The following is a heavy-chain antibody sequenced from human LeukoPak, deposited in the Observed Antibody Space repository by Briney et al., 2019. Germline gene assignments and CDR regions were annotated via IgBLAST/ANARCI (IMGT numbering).Heavy chain of an antibody. CDR3: ATQDGHDNSGHYGY. Sequence: GGSVRLSCAASGFSFSNFGMHWVRQAPGKGLEWVAVISYDGSNKYFADSVKGRFTISRDNSKNTLYLQMNSLRAEDTAVYYCATQDGHDNSGHYGYWGQGTLVTVSS. CDR2: ISYDGSNK. D-gene: IGHD3-22*01. CDR1: GFSFSNFG. V-gene: IGHV3-30*03. J-gene: IGHJ4*02.